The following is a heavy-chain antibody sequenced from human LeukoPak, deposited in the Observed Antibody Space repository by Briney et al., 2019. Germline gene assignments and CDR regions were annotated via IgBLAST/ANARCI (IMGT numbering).Heavy chain of an antibody. CDR2: ISYDGSNK. J-gene: IGHJ6*03. V-gene: IGHV3-30*04. Sequence: GGSLRLSCAASGFTFSSYAMHWVRQAPGKGLEWVAVISYDGSNKYYADSVKGRFTISRDNSKNTLYLQMNSLRAEDTAVYYCARGIPRNHYYYYYYMDVWGKGTTVTVSS. CDR1: GFTFSSYA. D-gene: IGHD1-14*01. CDR3: ARGIPRNHYYYYYYMDV.